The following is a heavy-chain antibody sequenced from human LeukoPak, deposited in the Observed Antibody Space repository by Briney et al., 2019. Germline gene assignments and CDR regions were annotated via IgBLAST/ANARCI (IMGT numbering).Heavy chain of an antibody. CDR2: ISNSGFYI. Sequence: GGSLRLSCAASGFTLSSYTTNWVRQAPGKGLEWVSSISNSGFYIYYADSVKGRITISRDNSKNTLYLQMNSLRVEDTAVYYCANGNGQQFLGWLHEAYFDYWGQGTLVTVSS. CDR1: GFTLSSYT. D-gene: IGHD3-3*01. J-gene: IGHJ4*02. V-gene: IGHV3-21*04. CDR3: ANGNGQQFLGWLHEAYFDY.